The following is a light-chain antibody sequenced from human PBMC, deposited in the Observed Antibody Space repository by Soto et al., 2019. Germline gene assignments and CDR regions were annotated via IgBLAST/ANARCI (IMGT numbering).Light chain of an antibody. Sequence: DIQMTQSPSSLSASVGDRVTITCRASQSISTYLSWYQHKPGKAPKLLIYTASGLQSGVPSRFSGSGSGIDFTLTISSLQLEDFATYYCLQTYSTPQTFGQGPKVEIK. V-gene: IGKV1-39*01. CDR2: TAS. CDR3: LQTYSTPQT. CDR1: QSISTY. J-gene: IGKJ1*01.